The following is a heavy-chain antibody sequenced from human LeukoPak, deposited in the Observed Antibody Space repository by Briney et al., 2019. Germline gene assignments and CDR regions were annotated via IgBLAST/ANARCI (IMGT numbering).Heavy chain of an antibody. CDR1: GFTFSSYA. J-gene: IGHJ4*02. CDR3: ASGASKRYFDY. V-gene: IGHV3-30*04. Sequence: GSSLRLSCAASGFTFSSYAMRWVRQAPGKGLEWGAVISYDGSNKYYADSVKGRFTISRENSKNTLYLQMNSLRAEDTAVYYCASGASKRYFDYWGQGTLVTVSS. CDR2: ISYDGSNK. D-gene: IGHD4-11*01.